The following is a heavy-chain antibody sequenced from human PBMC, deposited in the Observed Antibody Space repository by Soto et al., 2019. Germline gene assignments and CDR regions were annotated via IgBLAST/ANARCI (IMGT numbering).Heavy chain of an antibody. CDR3: ARDVGIIAIFGANGGYNWFDP. CDR2: IKQDGSEK. D-gene: IGHD3-3*01. Sequence: GGSLRLSCAASGFTFSSYWMSWVRQAPGKGLEWVANIKQDGSEKYYVDSVKGRFTISRDNAKNSLYLQMNSLRAEDTAVYYCARDVGIIAIFGANGGYNWFDPWGQGTLVTVSS. J-gene: IGHJ5*02. V-gene: IGHV3-7*01. CDR1: GFTFSSYW.